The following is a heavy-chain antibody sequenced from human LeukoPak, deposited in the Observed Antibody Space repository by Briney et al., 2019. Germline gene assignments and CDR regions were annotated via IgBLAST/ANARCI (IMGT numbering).Heavy chain of an antibody. V-gene: IGHV3-30*02. J-gene: IGHJ3*02. D-gene: IGHD4-23*01. CDR2: IRYDGSNK. CDR1: GFTFSSYG. CDR3: AKDGSAVAKGGDAFDI. Sequence: GGSLRLSCAASGFTFSSYGMHWVRQAPGKGLEWVAFIRYDGSNKYYADSVKGRFTISRDNSKNTLYLQMNSLRAEDTAVYYCAKDGSAVAKGGDAFDIWGQGTMVTVSS.